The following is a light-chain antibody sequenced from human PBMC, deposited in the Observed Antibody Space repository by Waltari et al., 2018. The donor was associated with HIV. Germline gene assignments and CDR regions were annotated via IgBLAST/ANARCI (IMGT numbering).Light chain of an antibody. Sequence: QSALTQPASVSGSSGQSITISCTGTSSVVGTYSLVSWYQHHPGNAPKLMIYERNKRPSGVSNRFSGSKTGNTASLTIPELQAEDEADYYCSSYTSFSTVLFGGGTKLTVL. V-gene: IGLV2-23*01. CDR3: SSYTSFSTVL. CDR1: SSVVGTYSL. J-gene: IGLJ2*01. CDR2: ERN.